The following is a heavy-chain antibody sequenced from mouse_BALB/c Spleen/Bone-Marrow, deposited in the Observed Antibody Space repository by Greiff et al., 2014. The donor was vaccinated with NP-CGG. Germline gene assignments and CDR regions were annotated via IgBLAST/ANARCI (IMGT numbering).Heavy chain of an antibody. CDR1: GFTFSSYG. Sequence: VKLVESGGDLVKPGGSLKLSCAASGFTFSSYGMSWVRQTPDKRLEWVATISSGGSYTYYPDSVKGRFTISRDNAKNTLYLQMSSLKSEDTAMYYCARGGGAYYGNYWFAYWGQGTLVTVSA. V-gene: IGHV5-6*02. CDR2: ISSGGSYT. CDR3: ARGGGAYYGNYWFAY. J-gene: IGHJ3*01. D-gene: IGHD2-10*01.